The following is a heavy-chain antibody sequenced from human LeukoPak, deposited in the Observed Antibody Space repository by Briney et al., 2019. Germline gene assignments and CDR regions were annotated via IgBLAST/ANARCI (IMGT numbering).Heavy chain of an antibody. CDR1: GGSITDTTYY. Sequence: SETLSLTCAVSGGSITDTTYYWAWFRQPPGKGLEWIGSLYPSGSTYYSPSLKRRVSIILDTSNIQLSLNVRSVTAADAGVYYCARRAGDWAVNWIDPWGQGTLVTVSS. J-gene: IGHJ5*02. D-gene: IGHD2-21*02. CDR2: LYPSGST. CDR3: ARRAGDWAVNWIDP. V-gene: IGHV4-39*01.